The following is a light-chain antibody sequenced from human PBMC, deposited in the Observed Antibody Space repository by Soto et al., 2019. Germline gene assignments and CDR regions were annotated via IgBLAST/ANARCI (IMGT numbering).Light chain of an antibody. CDR3: QEYTDNSGT. CDR1: QSLTSW. J-gene: IGKJ1*01. Sequence: DIQMTQYPSTLSASVGDRVTITCRASQSLTSWLAWYQQKPGKAPQLLIYDASSLESGVPSRFSGSESGTEFTLTITSLQPDDSATYYCQEYTDNSGTFGQGTKV. V-gene: IGKV1-5*01. CDR2: DAS.